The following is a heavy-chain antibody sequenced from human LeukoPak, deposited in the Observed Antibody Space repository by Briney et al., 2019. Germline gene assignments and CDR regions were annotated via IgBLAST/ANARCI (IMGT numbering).Heavy chain of an antibody. CDR3: ARGGLDTAMVMYYYYYMDV. CDR1: GYTFAGNY. Sequence: ASVNVSCTASGYTFAGNYMHWVRHAPGQGLERMGWINPNSGGTNYAQKFQGRVTMTRDTSISTAYMELSRLRPDDTAVYYCARGGLDTAMVMYYYYYMDVWGKGTTVTVSS. V-gene: IGHV1-2*02. D-gene: IGHD5-18*01. CDR2: INPNSGGT. J-gene: IGHJ6*03.